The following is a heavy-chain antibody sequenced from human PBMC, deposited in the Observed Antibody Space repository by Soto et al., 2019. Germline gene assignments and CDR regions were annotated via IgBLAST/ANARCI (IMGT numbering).Heavy chain of an antibody. Sequence: EVQLVESGGGLVQPGGSLKLSCAASGFTFSGSAMHWVRQASGKGLEWVGRIRSKANSYATAYAASVKGRFTISRDDSKNTAYLQMNSLKTDDTAFYYCTRTKTTAAFDIWGQGTMVTVSS. V-gene: IGHV3-73*02. D-gene: IGHD4-17*01. CDR1: GFTFSGSA. CDR3: TRTKTTAAFDI. CDR2: IRSKANSYAT. J-gene: IGHJ3*02.